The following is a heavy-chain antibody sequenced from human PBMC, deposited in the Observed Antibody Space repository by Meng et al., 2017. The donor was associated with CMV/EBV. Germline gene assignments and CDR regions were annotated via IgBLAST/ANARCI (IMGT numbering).Heavy chain of an antibody. CDR1: GYTFTTYD. CDR3: ARDTSKLWGWGY. D-gene: IGHD2-21*01. V-gene: IGHV1-8*01. CDR2: MNPHSGNT. J-gene: IGHJ4*02. Sequence: ASVKVSCKASGYTFTTYDVHWVRQATGQGLEWMGWMNPHSGNTGYAQKFQGRVTMTRDTSINTAYMELSSLKSEDTAVYYCARDTSKLWGWGYWGQGTLVTSPQ.